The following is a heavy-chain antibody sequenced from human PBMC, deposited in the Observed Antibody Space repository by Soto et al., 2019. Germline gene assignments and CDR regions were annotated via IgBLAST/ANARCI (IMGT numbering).Heavy chain of an antibody. CDR1: GYTFTSYA. CDR3: AKSATVTAAIAY. V-gene: IGHV1-3*01. J-gene: IGHJ4*02. D-gene: IGHD2-2*02. CDR2: INAGNGNT. Sequence: GAPVKVSCKASGYTFTSYAMHWVRQAPGQRLEWMGWINAGNGNTKYSQKFQGRVTITRDTSASTAYMELSSLRSEDTAVYYCAKSATVTAAIAYWGQGNLVTVS.